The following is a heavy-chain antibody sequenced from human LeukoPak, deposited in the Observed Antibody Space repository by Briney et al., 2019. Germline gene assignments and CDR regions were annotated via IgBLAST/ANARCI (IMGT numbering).Heavy chain of an antibody. V-gene: IGHV5-51*01. Sequence: GESLKISCKGSGSSFTSYWIGWVRPMPGKGLEWMGIIYPGDSDTRYSPSFQGQVTISADKSISTAYLQWSSLKASDTAMYYCAIDRGGSYDYFDYWGQGTLVTVSS. CDR3: AIDRGGSYDYFDY. CDR1: GSSFTSYW. J-gene: IGHJ4*02. D-gene: IGHD1-26*01. CDR2: IYPGDSDT.